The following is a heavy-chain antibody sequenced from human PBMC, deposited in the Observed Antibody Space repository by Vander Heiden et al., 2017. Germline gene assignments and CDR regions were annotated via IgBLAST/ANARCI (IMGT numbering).Heavy chain of an antibody. CDR2: IYYSGST. Sequence: QLQLQESGPGLVKPSETLSLTCAVSGGSISSYRYYWGWIRQPPGKGLEWIGSIYYSGSTYYNPSLKSRVTISVDTSKNQFSLNLSSVTAADTAVYYCAREYSVAMMEADWFDPWGQGTLVTVSS. V-gene: IGHV4-39*01. D-gene: IGHD5-12*01. J-gene: IGHJ5*02. CDR3: AREYSVAMMEADWFDP. CDR1: GGSISSYRYY.